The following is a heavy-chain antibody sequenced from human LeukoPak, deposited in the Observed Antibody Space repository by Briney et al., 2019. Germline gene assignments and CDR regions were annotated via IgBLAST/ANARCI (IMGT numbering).Heavy chain of an antibody. D-gene: IGHD3-22*01. CDR1: RFTFSSYW. V-gene: IGHV3-7*01. Sequence: SGGSLRLSCAASRFTFSSYWMSWVRQAPGKGLEWVANIKEDGSEKYYVDSVKGRFTISRDNAKNSLYLQMNSLRVEDTAVYYCARDSVHGYYDSSGYSALFDQWGQGTLVTVSS. CDR3: ARDSVHGYYDSSGYSALFDQ. J-gene: IGHJ4*02. CDR2: IKEDGSEK.